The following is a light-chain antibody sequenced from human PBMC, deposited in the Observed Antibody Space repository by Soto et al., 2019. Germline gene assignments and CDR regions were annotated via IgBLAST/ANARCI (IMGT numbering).Light chain of an antibody. CDR2: EVS. Sequence: DVVLTQPPLSLSVTPGQPASISCKSTQSVLLGYGKTYLYWYLQKSGQPPQLLIYEVSNRFSGVPDRFSGSGSGTDFTLKISRVEAEDVGVYYCMQSVQLPITFGQGTRLEIK. CDR1: QSVLLGYGKTY. CDR3: MQSVQLPIT. J-gene: IGKJ5*01. V-gene: IGKV2D-29*01.